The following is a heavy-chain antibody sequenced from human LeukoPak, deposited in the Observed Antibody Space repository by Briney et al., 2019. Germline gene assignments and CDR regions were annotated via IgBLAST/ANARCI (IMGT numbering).Heavy chain of an antibody. CDR1: GFTFSSYW. J-gene: IGHJ6*03. D-gene: IGHD5-24*01. CDR2: IKQDGSEK. CDR3: AREKDGFPDYYYYYMDV. Sequence: PGGSLRLSCAASGFTFSSYWMSRLRQAPGKGLEWVANIKQDGSEKYYVDSVKGRFTISRDNAKNSLYLQMNSLRAEDTAVYYCAREKDGFPDYYYYYMDVWGKGTTVTVSS. V-gene: IGHV3-7*01.